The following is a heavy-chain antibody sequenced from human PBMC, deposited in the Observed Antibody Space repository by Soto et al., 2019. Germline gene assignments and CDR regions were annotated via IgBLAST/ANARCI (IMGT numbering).Heavy chain of an antibody. CDR1: GGSISSSSYY. CDR2: IYYSGST. CDR3: ARHAPVASTVTTGFDY. D-gene: IGHD4-17*01. V-gene: IGHV4-39*01. Sequence: SETLSLTCTVSGGSISSSSYYWGWIRQPPGKGLEWIGSIYYSGSTYYNPSLKSRVTISVDTSKNQFSLKLSSVTAADTAVYYCARHAPVASTVTTGFDYWGQGTLVTVSS. J-gene: IGHJ4*02.